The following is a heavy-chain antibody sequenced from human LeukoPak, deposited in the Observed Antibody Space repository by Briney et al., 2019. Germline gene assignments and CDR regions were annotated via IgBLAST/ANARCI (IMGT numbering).Heavy chain of an antibody. V-gene: IGHV4-38-2*01. CDR3: ARVGRGSSGWDGPNY. CDR2: IYHSGST. J-gene: IGHJ4*02. D-gene: IGHD6-19*01. CDR1: GYSINSGYY. Sequence: ASETLSLTCAVSGYSINSGYYWGWIRQSPGTGLEWIGSIYHSGSTYYNPSLKSRITISVGTSKNQFSLKLSSVTAADTAVYYCARVGRGSSGWDGPNYWGQGTLVTVSS.